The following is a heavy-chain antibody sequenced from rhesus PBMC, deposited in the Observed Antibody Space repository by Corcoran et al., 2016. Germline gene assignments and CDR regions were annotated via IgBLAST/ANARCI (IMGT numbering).Heavy chain of an antibody. Sequence: EVQLMQSGAEVKKPGASVKISCKASGYTFTDYYLHWVRQAHGKGLEWMGLVDPEDGEVVQAERFQNRGTMTADRSTDTAYMELSSLRSEDTAVYYCAIGIIVGRDYGGQGVLVTVSS. J-gene: IGHJ4*01. CDR1: GYTFTDYY. CDR2: VDPEDGEV. CDR3: AIGIIVGRDY. V-gene: IGHV1-111*02. D-gene: IGHD6-13*01.